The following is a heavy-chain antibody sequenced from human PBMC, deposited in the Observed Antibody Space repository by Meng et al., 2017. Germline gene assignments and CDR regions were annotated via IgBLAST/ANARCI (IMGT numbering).Heavy chain of an antibody. CDR3: TRAVAGTTTTQDY. CDR1: GFTFGDYA. Sequence: GGFLRSSFTAPGFTFGDYAMSWFRQAPGKGLEWVGFIRSKAYGGTTEYAASVKGRFTISRDDSKSIAYLQMNSLKTEDTAVYYCTRAVAGTTTTQDYWGQGTLVTVSS. J-gene: IGHJ4*02. CDR2: IRSKAYGGTT. D-gene: IGHD6-19*01. V-gene: IGHV3-49*03.